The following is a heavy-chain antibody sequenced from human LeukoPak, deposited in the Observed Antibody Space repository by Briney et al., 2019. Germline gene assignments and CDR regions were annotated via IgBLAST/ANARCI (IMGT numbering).Heavy chain of an antibody. V-gene: IGHV1-69*04. D-gene: IGHD2-2*01. CDR1: GGTFRTHI. CDR3: ARDGEYQLLPNWFDP. J-gene: IGHJ5*02. CDR2: IIPILGIA. Sequence: SVKVSCKTFGGTFRTHIFSWVRQAPGQGLEWMGRIIPILGIANYAQKFQGRVTITADKSTSTAYMELSSLRSEDTAVYYCARDGEYQLLPNWFDPWGQGTLVTASS.